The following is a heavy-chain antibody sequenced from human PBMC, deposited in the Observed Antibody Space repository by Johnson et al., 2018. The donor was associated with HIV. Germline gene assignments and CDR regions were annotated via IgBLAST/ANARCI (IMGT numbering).Heavy chain of an antibody. V-gene: IGHV3-53*01. D-gene: IGHD4-17*01. Sequence: EVQLVESGGGLIQPGGSLRLSCAGSGFTVSSNYMSWVRQASGQGLEWVSVVYNSGPTYSGASVKGRFTISRDNSKNTLYLQMKSLRVEDTAVYYCARSPETGDRLWRAFDIWGHGTMVTVSS. CDR3: ARSPETGDRLWRAFDI. J-gene: IGHJ3*02. CDR2: VYNSGPT. CDR1: GFTVSSNY.